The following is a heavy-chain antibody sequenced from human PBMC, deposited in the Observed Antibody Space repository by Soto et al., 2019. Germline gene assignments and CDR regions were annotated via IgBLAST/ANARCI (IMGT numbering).Heavy chain of an antibody. J-gene: IGHJ5*02. D-gene: IGHD6-13*01. CDR3: ARGWYSSSWYRWFDP. V-gene: IGHV4-59*01. CDR2: IYYSGST. CDR1: GGSISSYY. Sequence: SSETLSLTCTVSGGSISSYYWSWIRQPPGKGLEWIGYIYYSGSTNYNPPLKSRVTISVDTSKNQFSLKLSSVTAADTAVYYCARGWYSSSWYRWFDPWGQGTLVTVSS.